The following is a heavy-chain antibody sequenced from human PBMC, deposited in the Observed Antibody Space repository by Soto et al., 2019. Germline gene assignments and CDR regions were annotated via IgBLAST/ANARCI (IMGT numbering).Heavy chain of an antibody. CDR3: ARDLVPIWNYVGLAPGAQHWFDP. V-gene: IGHV1-46*02. CDR1: GYTFNNYF. CDR2: ITPSSGST. J-gene: IGHJ5*02. Sequence: QVQLVQSGAEGRKPGASVKVSCKASGYTFNNYFMHWVRQSPAQGLEWMGVITPSSGSTTYAQRVQGRLTITRDTSTSTVYMELRSLRSEDTAVYFCARDLVPIWNYVGLAPGAQHWFDPWGQGTLVTVST. D-gene: IGHD1-7*01.